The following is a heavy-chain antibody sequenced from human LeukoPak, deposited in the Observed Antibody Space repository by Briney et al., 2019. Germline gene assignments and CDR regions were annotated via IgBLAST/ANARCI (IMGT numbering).Heavy chain of an antibody. CDR3: XXXXXEXXVVVVAGPDAFDI. J-gene: IGHJ3*02. V-gene: IGHV3-33*01. CDR2: IWYDGSNK. Sequence: GRSLRLSCAASGFTFSSYGMHWVRQAPGKGLEWVAVIWYDGSNKYYADSVKGRFTISRDNSKNTLYLQMNSLRAEDTAVYYXXXXXXEXXVVVVAGPDAFDIWGQGTMVTVSS. CDR1: GFTFSSYG. D-gene: IGHD2-15*01.